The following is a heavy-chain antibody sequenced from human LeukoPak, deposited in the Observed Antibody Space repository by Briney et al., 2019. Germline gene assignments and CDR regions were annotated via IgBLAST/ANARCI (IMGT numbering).Heavy chain of an antibody. J-gene: IGHJ4*02. CDR2: FIPIFGTA. D-gene: IGHD6-19*01. Sequence: SVKVSCKASGGTFSTYAISWVRQAPGQGLEWMGGFIPIFGTANYAQRFQGRVTITADESTSTAYMELSSLRSEDTAVYYCATDLWGSSGWYYYWGQGTLVTVSS. CDR3: ATDLWGSSGWYYY. V-gene: IGHV1-69*13. CDR1: GGTFSTYA.